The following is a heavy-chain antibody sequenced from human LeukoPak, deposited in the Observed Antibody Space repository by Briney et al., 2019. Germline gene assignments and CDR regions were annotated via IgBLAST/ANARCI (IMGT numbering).Heavy chain of an antibody. Sequence: ASVKVSCKASGYAFTSYAMNWVRQAPGQGLEWMGWINTNTGNPTYAQGFTGRFVFSLDTSVSTAYLQISSLKAEDTAVYYCASSRVGYCTNGVCYGYYYYYMDVWGKGTTVTVSS. D-gene: IGHD2-8*01. V-gene: IGHV7-4-1*02. CDR1: GYAFTSYA. CDR2: INTNTGNP. CDR3: ASSRVGYCTNGVCYGYYYYYMDV. J-gene: IGHJ6*03.